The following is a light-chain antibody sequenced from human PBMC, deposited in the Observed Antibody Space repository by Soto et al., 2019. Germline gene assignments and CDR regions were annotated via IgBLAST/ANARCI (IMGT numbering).Light chain of an antibody. J-gene: IGLJ7*01. V-gene: IGLV2-14*01. CDR2: DVS. Sequence: QSALTQPASVSGSPGQSITISCTGTSSDVGGYNYVSWYQQHPGKAPKLMIYDVSNRPSGDSNRFSGSKSGNTASLTISGLQAEDEADYFCSSYTSSSAPSAVFGGGTQLTVL. CDR1: SSDVGGYNY. CDR3: SSYTSSSAPSAV.